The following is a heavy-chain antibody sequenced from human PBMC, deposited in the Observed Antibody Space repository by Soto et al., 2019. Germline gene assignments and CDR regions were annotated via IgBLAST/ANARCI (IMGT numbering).Heavy chain of an antibody. V-gene: IGHV3-73*01. D-gene: IGHD3-16*01. CDR3: TRPRWGDGVDY. Sequence: PGGSLRLSCAASGFTFGGSAMHWVRQATGKGLEWVGRIRSKANSYATAYAASVKGRFTISRDDSKNTAYLQMNSLKTEDTAVYYCTRPRWGDGVDYWGQGTLVTVSS. J-gene: IGHJ4*02. CDR1: GFTFGGSA. CDR2: IRSKANSYAT.